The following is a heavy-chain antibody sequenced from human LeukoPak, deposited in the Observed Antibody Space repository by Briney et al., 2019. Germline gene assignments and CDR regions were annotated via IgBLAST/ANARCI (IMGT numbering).Heavy chain of an antibody. J-gene: IGHJ4*02. V-gene: IGHV3-7*01. D-gene: IGHD2-8*02. CDR1: GVYW. Sequence: PGGSLRLSCAVSGVYWMSWVRQAPGKGLEWVANINQDGSVIYYVDSVKGRFTISRDNAKNSLHLQMNSLRAEDTGVYYCATSSGAPGNMWGQGTLVTVSS. CDR3: ATSSGAPGNM. CDR2: INQDGSVI.